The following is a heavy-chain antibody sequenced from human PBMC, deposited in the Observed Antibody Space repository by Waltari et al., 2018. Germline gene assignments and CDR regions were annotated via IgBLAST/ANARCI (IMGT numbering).Heavy chain of an antibody. J-gene: IGHJ4*02. CDR1: GFSLTEFS. V-gene: IGHV1-24*01. Sequence: QVQVIQSGAEVKKTGASGKVSCKVSGFSLTEFSMHWVRQAPGEGLEWMGVINSEGVDFEDDEIMYAQKFQGRITMSEDTSTNTAYMEVNRLRPEDTAVYYCATGRFGSLQWGQGTPVTVSS. CDR2: VDFEDDEI. D-gene: IGHD3-10*01. CDR3: ATGRFGSLQ.